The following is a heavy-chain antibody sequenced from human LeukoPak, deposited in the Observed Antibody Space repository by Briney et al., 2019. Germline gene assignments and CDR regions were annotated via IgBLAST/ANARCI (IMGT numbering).Heavy chain of an antibody. J-gene: IGHJ4*02. V-gene: IGHV4-4*07. CDR3: AVGYCSGGSCYYLTFDY. Sequence: PSETLSLTCTVSGGSISSYYWSWIRQPAGKGLEWIGRIYTSGSTNYNPSLKSRVTMSVDTSKNQFSLKLSSVTAADTAVYYCAVGYCSGGSCYYLTFDYWGQGTLVTVSS. D-gene: IGHD2-15*01. CDR2: IYTSGST. CDR1: GGSISSYY.